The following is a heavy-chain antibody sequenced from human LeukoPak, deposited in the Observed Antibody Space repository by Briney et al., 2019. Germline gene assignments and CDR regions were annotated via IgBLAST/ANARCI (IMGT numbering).Heavy chain of an antibody. V-gene: IGHV1-46*01. CDR3: ARGDRLPGYSAPVGDY. CDR1: GYSFVSYY. J-gene: IGHJ4*02. CDR2: INPSGGGT. Sequence: ASVKVSCKAAGYSFVSYYMHRVRQAPGQGLEWMAIINPSGGGTTYAQKFQGRVTVTMDTSTRTVYMDLSSLRSDDTAVYYCARGDRLPGYSAPVGDYWGQGTLVTVSS. D-gene: IGHD3-9*01.